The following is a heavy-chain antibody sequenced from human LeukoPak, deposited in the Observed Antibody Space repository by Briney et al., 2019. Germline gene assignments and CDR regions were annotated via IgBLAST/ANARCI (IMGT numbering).Heavy chain of an antibody. J-gene: IGHJ4*02. Sequence: PSETLSLTCAVYGGSFSGYYWSWVRQPPGKGLQWIGEINHSGSTNYNPSLKSRVTISVDTSKNQFSLKLSSVTAADTAVYYCARGRHNWSYWGQGTLVTVSS. D-gene: IGHD1-20*01. V-gene: IGHV4-34*01. CDR1: GGSFSGYY. CDR3: ARGRHNWSY. CDR2: INHSGST.